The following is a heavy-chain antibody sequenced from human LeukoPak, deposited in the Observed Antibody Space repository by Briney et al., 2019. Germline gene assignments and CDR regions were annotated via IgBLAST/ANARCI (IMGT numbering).Heavy chain of an antibody. CDR3: ARDRGSSSWCYRY. CDR1: GFTFSSYG. CDR2: IWYDGSNK. Sequence: GGSLRLSCAASGFTFSSYGMHWVRQAPGKGLEWVAVIWYDGSNKYYADSVKGRFTISRDNSKNTLYMQMNSLRGEGTDVYYCARDRGSSSWCYRYWGQGNLVTVSS. J-gene: IGHJ4*02. V-gene: IGHV3-33*01. D-gene: IGHD6-13*01.